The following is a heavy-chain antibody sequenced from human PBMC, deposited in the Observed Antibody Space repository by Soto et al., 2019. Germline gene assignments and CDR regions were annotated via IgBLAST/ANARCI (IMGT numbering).Heavy chain of an antibody. V-gene: IGHV4-31*03. CDR1: GGSISSGGYY. D-gene: IGHD2-8*01. CDR2: IYYSGST. J-gene: IGHJ6*02. Sequence: QVQLQESGPGLVKPSQTVSLTCTVSGGSISSGGYYWSWIRQHPGKGLEWIGYIYYSGSTYYNPSLKSRVTISVDTSKNQFSLKLSSVTAADTAVYYCARESLVKVGPHGAQHDYYYGMDVWGQGTTVTVSS. CDR3: ARESLVKVGPHGAQHDYYYGMDV.